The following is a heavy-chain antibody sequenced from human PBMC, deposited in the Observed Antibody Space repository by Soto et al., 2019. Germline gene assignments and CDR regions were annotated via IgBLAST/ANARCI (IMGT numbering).Heavy chain of an antibody. CDR2: ISYDGSNK. D-gene: IGHD2-2*01. J-gene: IGHJ6*02. CDR1: GFTFRSYG. CDR3: AKGGAPIVVVPAALEYYYYGMDV. V-gene: IGHV3-30*18. Sequence: GGSLRLSCAASGFTFRSYGMHWVRQAPGKGLEWVALISYDGSNKYYADSVKGRFTISRDNSKNTLYLQMNSLRAEDTAVYYCAKGGAPIVVVPAALEYYYYGMDVWGQGTTVTVSS.